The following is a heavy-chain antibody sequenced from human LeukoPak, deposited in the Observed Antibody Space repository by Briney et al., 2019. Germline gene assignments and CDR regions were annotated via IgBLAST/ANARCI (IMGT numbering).Heavy chain of an antibody. CDR3: ARDPDELGQYYFDY. V-gene: IGHV1-69*13. D-gene: IGHD7-27*01. J-gene: IGHJ4*02. CDR1: GGTFSSYA. CDR2: IIPIFGTA. Sequence: GASVKVSCKASGGTFSSYAISWVRQAPGQGLEWMGGIIPIFGTANYAQKFQGRVTITADESTSTAYMELSSLRSEDTAVYYCARDPDELGQYYFDYWGQGTLVTVSS.